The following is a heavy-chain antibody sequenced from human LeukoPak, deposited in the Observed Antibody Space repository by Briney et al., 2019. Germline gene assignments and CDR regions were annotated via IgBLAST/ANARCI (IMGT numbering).Heavy chain of an antibody. V-gene: IGHV1-8*01. Sequence: ASVKVSCKASGYTFTSYDINWVRQATGQGLEWMGWMNPNSGNTGYAHKFQGRVTMTTNTSISTAYMELSSLRSEDTAGDYCARREKPAGGAPAPSSYWFDPWGQGTLVTVSS. D-gene: IGHD2-2*01. CDR2: MNPNSGNT. CDR3: ARREKPAGGAPAPSSYWFDP. CDR1: GYTFTSYD. J-gene: IGHJ5*02.